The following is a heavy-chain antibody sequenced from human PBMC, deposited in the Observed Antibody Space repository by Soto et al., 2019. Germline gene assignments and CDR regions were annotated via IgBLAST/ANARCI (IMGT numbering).Heavy chain of an antibody. CDR2: IIHISGTA. CDR3: ARSQGSSTSLEIYYYYYYGMDV. D-gene: IGHD2-2*01. J-gene: IGHJ6*02. CDR1: GGTFSSYA. V-gene: IGHV1-69*01. Sequence: QVQLVQSGAEVKKPGSSVKVSCNASGGTFSSYAISWVRQAPGQGLEWMGGIIHISGTANYAQKFQGSVTITADESTSTAYMELSSLRSEDTAVYYCARSQGSSTSLEIYYYYYYGMDVWGQGTTVTVSS.